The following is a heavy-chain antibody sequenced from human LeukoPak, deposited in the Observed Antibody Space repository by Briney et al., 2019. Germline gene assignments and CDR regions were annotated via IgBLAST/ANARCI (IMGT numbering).Heavy chain of an antibody. D-gene: IGHD2-2*02. CDR3: ARRYPADY. Sequence: GRSLRLSCAASGFTFSSYAMHWVRQAPGKGLEWVAVISYDGSNKYYADSVKSRFTISRDNSKNTLYLQMNSLRAEDTAVYYCARRYPADYWGQGTLVTVSS. J-gene: IGHJ4*02. CDR2: ISYDGSNK. CDR1: GFTFSSYA. V-gene: IGHV3-30-3*01.